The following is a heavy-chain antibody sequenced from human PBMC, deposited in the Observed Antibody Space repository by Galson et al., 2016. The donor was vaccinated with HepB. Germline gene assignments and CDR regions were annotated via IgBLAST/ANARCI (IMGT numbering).Heavy chain of an antibody. CDR3: ARDKSFYYYGMDV. J-gene: IGHJ6*02. CDR1: GFSFSTYA. Sequence: SLRLSCAASGFSFSTYAMHWVRQAPGKGLEWVALISYDGSYSSYADSVKGRFTISRDNSSNTLYLQMTSLSPEDTAVYYCARDKSFYYYGMDVWGQGTTVTVSS. V-gene: IGHV3-30*03. CDR2: ISYDGSYS.